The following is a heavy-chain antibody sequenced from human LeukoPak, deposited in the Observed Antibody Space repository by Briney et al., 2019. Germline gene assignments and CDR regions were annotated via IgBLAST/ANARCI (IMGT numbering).Heavy chain of an antibody. V-gene: IGHV3-23*01. CDR3: AKGGCRSGGSCYYGAD. D-gene: IGHD2-15*01. CDR1: GFTFSSYA. Sequence: GGSLRLSCAVSGFTFSSYAMSWVRQAPGKGLEWVSTISGSGGSTYYADSVKGRFTISRDNSKNTLYLQMNGLRAEDTAVYYCAKGGCRSGGSCYYGADWGQGTLVTVSS. J-gene: IGHJ4*02. CDR2: ISGSGGST.